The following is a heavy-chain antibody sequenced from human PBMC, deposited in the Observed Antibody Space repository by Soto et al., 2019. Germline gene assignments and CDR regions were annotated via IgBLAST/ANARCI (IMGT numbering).Heavy chain of an antibody. CDR3: VTSLSFYYDSSGYSEITY. V-gene: IGHV3-15*07. CDR2: IKSKTDGGTT. J-gene: IGHJ4*02. D-gene: IGHD3-22*01. CDR1: GFTFSNAW. Sequence: EVHLVESGGGLVKPGGSLTLSCAASGFTFSNAWMNWVRQAPGKGLEWVGRIKSKTDGGTTDYAAPVKGRFTISRDDSRNTLYLQMNSLKTADTAVYYCVTSLSFYYDSSGYSEITYWGQGTLVTVSS.